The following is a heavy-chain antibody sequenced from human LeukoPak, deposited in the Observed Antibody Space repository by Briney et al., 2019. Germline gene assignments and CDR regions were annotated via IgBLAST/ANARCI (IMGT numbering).Heavy chain of an antibody. Sequence: GASVKVSCKASGYTFTDYYLYWVRQAPGQGLEWMGWINPNSGGTNYAQKFQGRVTMTRDTSISTAYMELSRLRSDDTAVYYCARGFSYDSSAYYAWFDPWGQGILDTVSS. CDR2: INPNSGGT. CDR1: GYTFTDYY. D-gene: IGHD3-22*01. V-gene: IGHV1-2*02. J-gene: IGHJ5*02. CDR3: ARGFSYDSSAYYAWFDP.